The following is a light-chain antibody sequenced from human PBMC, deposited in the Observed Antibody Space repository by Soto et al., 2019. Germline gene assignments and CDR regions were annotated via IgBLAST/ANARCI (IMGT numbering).Light chain of an antibody. V-gene: IGKV1-5*03. CDR1: QSIGVW. CDR2: KGS. CDR3: QQYLNYPIT. J-gene: IGKJ5*01. Sequence: DIHMTHSPSTLSASVCYIVTIACRASQSIGVWLSWYQQKPGKAPKVLISKGSSLESGVPSRFSGSGSGREFTLTISSLQPDDFATYYCQQYLNYPITFGQGTRLEIK.